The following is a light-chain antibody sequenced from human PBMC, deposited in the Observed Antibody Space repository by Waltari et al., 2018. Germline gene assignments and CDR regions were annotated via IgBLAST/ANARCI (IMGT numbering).Light chain of an antibody. CDR2: NTK. CDR3: ALYMGSGISV. Sequence: TVVTQEPSLSVSPGGTVTLTCGLNSGSVSTNYYPSWYQQTPGQAPRMLIYNTKTRPSGIPDRFSGSILGNKAAFTITGAQADDECDYYCALYMGSGISVFGSGTKLTVL. V-gene: IGLV8-61*01. CDR1: SGSVSTNYY. J-gene: IGLJ6*01.